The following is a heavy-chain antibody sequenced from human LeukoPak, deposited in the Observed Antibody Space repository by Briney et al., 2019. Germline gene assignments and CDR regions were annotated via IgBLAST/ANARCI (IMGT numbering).Heavy chain of an antibody. V-gene: IGHV3-30*03. J-gene: IGHJ4*02. CDR1: GFTFSSYG. D-gene: IGHD1-26*01. CDR3: ARDKIVGATYFDS. Sequence: GGSLRLSCAASGFTFSSYGMHWVRQAPGKGLEWVAVISYDGSNKYYADSVKGRFTISRDNSKNTLYLQMNSLRAEDTAVYYCARDKIVGATYFDSWGQGTLVTVSS. CDR2: ISYDGSNK.